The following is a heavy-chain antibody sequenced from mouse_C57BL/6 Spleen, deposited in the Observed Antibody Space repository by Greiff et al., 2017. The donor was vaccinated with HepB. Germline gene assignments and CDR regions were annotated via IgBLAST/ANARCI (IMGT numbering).Heavy chain of an antibody. J-gene: IGHJ4*01. CDR3: ARMNGAMDY. CDR2: INYDGSST. Sequence: EVKLMESEGGLVQPGSSMKLSCTASGFTFSDYYMAWVRQVPEKGLEWVANINYDGSSTYYLDSLKSRFIISRDNAKNILYLQMSSLKSEDTATYYCARMNGAMDYWGQGTSVTVSS. V-gene: IGHV5-16*01. CDR1: GFTFSDYY.